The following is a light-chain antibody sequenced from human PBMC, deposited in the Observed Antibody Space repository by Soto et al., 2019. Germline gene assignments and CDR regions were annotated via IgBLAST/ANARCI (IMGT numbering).Light chain of an antibody. CDR1: QSAASNY. V-gene: IGKV3-20*01. CDR3: QQYGLSHT. CDR2: GAS. J-gene: IGKJ2*01. Sequence: EIVLTQSPGTLSLSPGERATLSCRASQSAASNYLAWYQQKPGQAPRVLIYGASSRASGIPDRFSGSGSGTDFTLTISRLEPEDFAVYYCQQYGLSHTFGQGTKLEIK.